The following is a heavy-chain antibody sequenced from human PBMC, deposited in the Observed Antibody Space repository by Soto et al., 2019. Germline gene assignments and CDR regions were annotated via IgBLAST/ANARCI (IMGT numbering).Heavy chain of an antibody. Sequence: ASVKVSCKASGYTFTGYYMHWVRQAPGQGLEWMGWINPNSGGTNHAQKFQGRVTMTRDTSISTAYMELSRLRSDDTAVYYCARVRFGGSYGMDVWGQGTTVTVSS. CDR2: INPNSGGT. V-gene: IGHV1-2*02. CDR3: ARVRFGGSYGMDV. D-gene: IGHD3-10*01. J-gene: IGHJ6*02. CDR1: GYTFTGYY.